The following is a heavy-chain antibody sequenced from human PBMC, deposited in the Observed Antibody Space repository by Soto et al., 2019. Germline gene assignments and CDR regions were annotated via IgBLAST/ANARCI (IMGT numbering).Heavy chain of an antibody. Sequence: LRLSCAASGLRFGSYAMFWVRQASGKGLEWVSAITSGGNKTYFADSVKGRFTISRDNSRNTVYLQLNSLRAEDTAVYFCTNGPPITGDNWGQGTLVTVSS. V-gene: IGHV3-23*01. CDR3: TNGPPITGDN. D-gene: IGHD3-10*01. CDR2: ITSGGNKT. J-gene: IGHJ4*02. CDR1: GLRFGSYA.